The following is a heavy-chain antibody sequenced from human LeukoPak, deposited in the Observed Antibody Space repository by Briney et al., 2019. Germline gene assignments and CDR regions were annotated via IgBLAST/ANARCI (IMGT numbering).Heavy chain of an antibody. J-gene: IGHJ5*02. V-gene: IGHV3-23*01. CDR2: ISSSGGST. CDR3: ARAVTWIDP. Sequence: PGGTLRLSCAVSGFTFSNYDMSWVRQAPGKGLEWVSVISSSGGSTYYADSVKGRFTVSRDNSKNTLDLQMNGLRAEDTAVYYCARAVTWIDPWGQGTLVTVSS. CDR1: GFTFSNYD. D-gene: IGHD6-25*01.